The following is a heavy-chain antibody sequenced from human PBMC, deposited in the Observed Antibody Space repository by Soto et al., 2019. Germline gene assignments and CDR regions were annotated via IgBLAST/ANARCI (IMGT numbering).Heavy chain of an antibody. CDR2: INAGNGTT. CDR3: ARIPTLRYCSSTTCYRWLDH. J-gene: IGHJ5*02. CDR1: GYTFTSYA. V-gene: IGHV1-3*01. Sequence: ASVKVSCKASGYTFTSYAMHWVRQAPGQRLEWMGWINAGNGTTNNSQKFQGRVTITRDTSASTAYMELSSLRSEDTAVYYCARIPTLRYCSSTTCYRWLDHWGQGTLVTVSS. D-gene: IGHD2-2*02.